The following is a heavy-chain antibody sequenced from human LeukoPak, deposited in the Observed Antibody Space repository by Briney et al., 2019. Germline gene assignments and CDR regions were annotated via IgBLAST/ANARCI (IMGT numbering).Heavy chain of an antibody. CDR3: VCAPYGAFDY. CDR2: ISYDGSNK. CDR1: GFTFSSYG. V-gene: IGHV3-30*03. Sequence: GGSLRLSCAASGFTFSSYGMHWVRQAPGKGLEWVAVISYDGSNKYYADSVKGRFTISRDNTKNSLYLEMNSLRAEDTAVYYCVCAPYGAFDYWGQGVMVTVSS. J-gene: IGHJ4*02. D-gene: IGHD3-10*01.